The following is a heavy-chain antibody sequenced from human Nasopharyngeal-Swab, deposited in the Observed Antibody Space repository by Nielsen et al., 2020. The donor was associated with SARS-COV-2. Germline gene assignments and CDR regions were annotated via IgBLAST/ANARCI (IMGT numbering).Heavy chain of an antibody. V-gene: IGHV4-31*03. Sequence: SETLSLTCTVSGGSISSGGYYWSWIRQHPGKGLEWIGYIYYSGSTYYNPSLKSRVTISVDTSKNQFSLKLSSVTAADTAVYYCARGYCGGDCYRNYYYYGMDVWGQGTTVTVSS. CDR1: GGSISSGGYY. CDR3: ARGYCGGDCYRNYYYYGMDV. D-gene: IGHD2-21*02. J-gene: IGHJ6*02. CDR2: IYYSGST.